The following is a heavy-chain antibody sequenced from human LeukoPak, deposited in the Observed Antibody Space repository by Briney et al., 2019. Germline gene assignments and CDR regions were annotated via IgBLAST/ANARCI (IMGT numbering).Heavy chain of an antibody. J-gene: IGHJ3*02. V-gene: IGHV3-49*04. CDR2: IRSKAYGGTT. CDR3: TYCGGDCHSEVAFDI. D-gene: IGHD2-21*02. Sequence: GGSLRLSCAASGFIFSNSAMNWVRQAPGKGLEWVGFIRSKAYGGTTEYAASVKGRFTISRDDSKSIAYLQMNSLKTEDTAVYYCTYCGGDCHSEVAFDIWGQGTMVTVSS. CDR1: GFIFSNSA.